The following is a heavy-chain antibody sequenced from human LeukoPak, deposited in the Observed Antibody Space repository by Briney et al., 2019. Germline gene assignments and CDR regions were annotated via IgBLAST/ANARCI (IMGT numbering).Heavy chain of an antibody. J-gene: IGHJ4*02. D-gene: IGHD5-12*01. Sequence: PGGSLRLSCAASGFTFSSYDMNWVRQAPGKGLEWVSYISSSSSTIYYADSVKGRFTISRDNAKNSLYLQMNSLRAEDTAVYYCARDLMDIVATIPFDYWGQGTLVTVSS. CDR2: ISSSSSTI. CDR1: GFTFSSYD. V-gene: IGHV3-48*01. CDR3: ARDLMDIVATIPFDY.